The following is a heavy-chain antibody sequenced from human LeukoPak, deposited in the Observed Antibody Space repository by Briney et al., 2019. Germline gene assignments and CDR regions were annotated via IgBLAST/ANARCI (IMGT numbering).Heavy chain of an antibody. D-gene: IGHD5-24*01. V-gene: IGHV4-30-4*01. Sequence: SQTLSLTCTVSGGSISSGDYYCSWIRQPPGKGLEWIGYIYYSGSTYYNPSLKSRVTISVDTSKNQFSLKLSSVTAADTAVYYCARNRDGYIYYFDYWGQGTLVTVSS. CDR2: IYYSGST. J-gene: IGHJ4*02. CDR1: GGSISSGDYY. CDR3: ARNRDGYIYYFDY.